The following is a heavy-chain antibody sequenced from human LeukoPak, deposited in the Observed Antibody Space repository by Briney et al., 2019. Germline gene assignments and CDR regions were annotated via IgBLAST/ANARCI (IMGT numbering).Heavy chain of an antibody. CDR3: ARVRGDYYYYYGMVI. Sequence: PGGSLRLSCAASGFTFSSYAMHWVRQAPGKGLEWVAVISYDGSNKYYADSVKGRFTISRDNSKNTLYLQMNSLRAEDTAVYYCARVRGDYYYYYGMVIWGKGTTVTVSS. J-gene: IGHJ6*04. CDR2: ISYDGSNK. V-gene: IGHV3-30*04. CDR1: GFTFSSYA. D-gene: IGHD3-10*01.